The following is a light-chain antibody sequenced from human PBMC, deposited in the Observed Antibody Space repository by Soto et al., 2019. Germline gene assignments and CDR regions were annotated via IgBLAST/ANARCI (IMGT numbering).Light chain of an antibody. CDR2: EVT. V-gene: IGLV2-14*01. Sequence: QSELTQPASVSGSPGQSITISCTGTSNDVGGYNYVSWYQQHLGKAPKLMIYEVTNRPSGISNRFSGSKSGNTASLTISGLQAEDEADYYCSSYTTSSTYVFGTGTKVTVL. CDR3: SSYTTSSTYV. CDR1: SNDVGGYNY. J-gene: IGLJ1*01.